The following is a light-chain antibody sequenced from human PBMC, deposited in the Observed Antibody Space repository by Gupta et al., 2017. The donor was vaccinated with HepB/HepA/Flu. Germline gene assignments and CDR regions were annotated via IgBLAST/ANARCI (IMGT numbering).Light chain of an antibody. J-gene: IGKJ4*02. CDR2: AAS. V-gene: IGKV1-9*01. CDR3: QHRNDSPLK. Sequence: DIHLTQSPSFLSASVGDRVTITCRASQGISSSLGWYQQKPGKAPKFLIYAASALQRRVPSRFSSSRSSAEFTLTINTRQPEDYVTYYCQHRNDSPLKFGGGTKVEIK. CDR1: QGISSS.